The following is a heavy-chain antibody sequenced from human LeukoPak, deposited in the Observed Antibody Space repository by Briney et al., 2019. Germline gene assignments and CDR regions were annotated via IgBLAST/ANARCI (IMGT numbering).Heavy chain of an antibody. V-gene: IGHV3-9*01. CDR1: GFIFDDYV. J-gene: IGHJ4*02. Sequence: GGSLRLSCAASGFIFDDYVIHWVRQVPGKGLECVSGISANGGTIGYADSVKGRFTISRDNAKNSLYLQMNSLRAEDTAFYYCAKLSGYSYDYFDYWGQGALVTVSS. CDR3: AKLSGYSYDYFDY. D-gene: IGHD5-18*01. CDR2: ISANGGTI.